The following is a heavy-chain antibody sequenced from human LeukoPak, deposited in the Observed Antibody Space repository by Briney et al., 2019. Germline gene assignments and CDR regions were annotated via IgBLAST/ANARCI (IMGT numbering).Heavy chain of an antibody. CDR2: SNHSGST. CDR3: ARDAFYFESGEYNYYYYGLDV. J-gene: IGHJ6*02. CDR1: GGTFSGYY. V-gene: IGHV4-34*01. D-gene: IGHD3-22*01. Sequence: PSETLSLTCAGYGGTFSGYYWTWIRQPPGKGLECIGESNHSGSTNYNPSLKSRVTISADTSKSQFSLKVSSVTAADTAVYYCARDAFYFESGEYNYYYYGLDVWGQGTTVTVSS.